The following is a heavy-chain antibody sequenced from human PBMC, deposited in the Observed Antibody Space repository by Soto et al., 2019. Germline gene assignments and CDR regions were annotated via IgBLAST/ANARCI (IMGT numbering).Heavy chain of an antibody. J-gene: IGHJ5*02. CDR2: IYYSGST. Sequence: SETLSLTCTVSGGSISSGGYYWSWICQHPGKGLEWIGYIYYSGSTYYNPSLKSRVTISVDTSKNQFSLKLSSVTAADTAVYYSARVGGGRKNCFTPWGQETLVTVPS. CDR1: GGSISSGGYY. V-gene: IGHV4-31*03. CDR3: ARVGGGRKNCFTP.